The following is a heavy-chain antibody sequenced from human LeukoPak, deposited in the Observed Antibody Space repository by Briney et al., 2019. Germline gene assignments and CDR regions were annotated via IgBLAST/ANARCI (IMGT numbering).Heavy chain of an antibody. CDR1: GGSISSDGHY. D-gene: IGHD6-6*01. Sequence: SETLSLTCTVSGGSISSDGHYWRWLRQPPGKGLDWIGYIYQSGRTYYNPSLKGRVTMSLDRSKNQFSLNLTSVTAADTAVYNCARDIGPYDSSSSAAFDIWGQGTMVTVSS. J-gene: IGHJ3*02. CDR3: ARDIGPYDSSSSAAFDI. V-gene: IGHV4-30-2*01. CDR2: IYQSGRT.